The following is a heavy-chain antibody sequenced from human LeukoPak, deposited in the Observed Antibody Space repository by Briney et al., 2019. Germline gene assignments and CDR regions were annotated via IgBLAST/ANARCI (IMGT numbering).Heavy chain of an antibody. D-gene: IGHD3-22*01. CDR1: GYSFTSYW. CDR3: ARSTDSSGYYDLWDY. V-gene: IGHV5-51*01. Sequence: ASVKVSCKGSGYSFTSYWIGWVRQMPGKGLEWMGIIYPGDSDTRYSPSFQGQVTISADNSISTAYLQWSGLKASDTAMYYCARSTDSSGYYDLWDYWGQGTLVTVSS. J-gene: IGHJ4*02. CDR2: IYPGDSDT.